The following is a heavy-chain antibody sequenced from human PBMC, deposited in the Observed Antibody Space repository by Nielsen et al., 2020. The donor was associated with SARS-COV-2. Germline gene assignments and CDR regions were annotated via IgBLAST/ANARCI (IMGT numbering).Heavy chain of an antibody. CDR3: ARGGGAKITIFGVVIGGYFDY. D-gene: IGHD3-3*01. J-gene: IGHJ4*02. CDR1: GGPISSYY. Sequence: SETLSLTCTVSGGPISSYYWSWIRQPPGKGLEWIGYIYYSGSTNYNPSLKSRVTISVDTSKNQFSLKLSSVTAADTAVYYCARGGGAKITIFGVVIGGYFDYWGQGTLVTVSS. V-gene: IGHV4-59*13. CDR2: IYYSGST.